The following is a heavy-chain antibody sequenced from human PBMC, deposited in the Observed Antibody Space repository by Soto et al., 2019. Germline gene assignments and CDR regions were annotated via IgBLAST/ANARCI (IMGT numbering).Heavy chain of an antibody. Sequence: DSVKVSCKASGYTFTGYYMHWVRQAPGQGLEWMGWINPNSGGTNYAQKFQGRVTMTRDTSISTAYMELSRLRSDDTAVYYCARAGYCSSTICYMGHYYYYCMDVCGQRTSFTGSS. V-gene: IGHV1-2*02. D-gene: IGHD2-2*02. CDR1: GYTFTGYY. CDR3: ARAGYCSSTICYMGHYYYYCMDV. J-gene: IGHJ6*02. CDR2: INPNSGGT.